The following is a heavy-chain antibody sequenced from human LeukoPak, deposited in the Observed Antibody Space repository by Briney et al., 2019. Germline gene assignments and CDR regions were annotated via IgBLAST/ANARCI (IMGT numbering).Heavy chain of an antibody. D-gene: IGHD2-8*01. V-gene: IGHV3-11*01. CDR1: GFTFSDYY. CDR3: ARDVGYCTNGVCPGTFDYYGMDV. J-gene: IGHJ6*02. Sequence: GGSLRLSCAASGFTFSDYYMSWIRQALGKGLEWVSYISSSGSTIYYADSVKGRFTISRDNAKNSLYLQMNSLRAEDTAVYYCARDVGYCTNGVCPGTFDYYGMDVWSQGTTVTVSS. CDR2: ISSSGSTI.